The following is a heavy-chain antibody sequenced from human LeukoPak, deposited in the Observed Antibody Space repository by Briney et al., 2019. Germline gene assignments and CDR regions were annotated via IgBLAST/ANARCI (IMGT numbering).Heavy chain of an antibody. CDR3: ARAAYGDYVFDY. V-gene: IGHV4-59*01. Sequence: SETLSLTCTVSGGSISSYYWSWIRQPPGKGLEGIGYIYYSGSTNYNPSLKSRVTISVDTSKNQFSLKLSSVTAADTAVYYCARAAYGDYVFDYWGQGTLVTVSS. CDR1: GGSISSYY. J-gene: IGHJ4*02. D-gene: IGHD4-17*01. CDR2: IYYSGST.